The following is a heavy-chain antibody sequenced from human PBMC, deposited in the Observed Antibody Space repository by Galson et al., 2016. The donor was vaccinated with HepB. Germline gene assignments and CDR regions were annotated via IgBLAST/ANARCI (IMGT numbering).Heavy chain of an antibody. Sequence: SVKVSCKASGGTLNKYAINWVRQAPGQGLEWVGGILPMFGTLNSAQKFQGRVILTADKSTGTAYMELSSLRSEDTAVYYCTRVHCSGGECFSADSWGQGTLVTVSS. CDR2: ILPMFGTL. V-gene: IGHV1-69*06. CDR1: GGTLNKYA. CDR3: TRVHCSGGECFSADS. J-gene: IGHJ4*02. D-gene: IGHD2-15*01.